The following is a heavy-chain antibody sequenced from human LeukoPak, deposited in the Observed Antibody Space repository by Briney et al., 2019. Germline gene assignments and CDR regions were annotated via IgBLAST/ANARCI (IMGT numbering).Heavy chain of an antibody. CDR2: INPKSGGT. J-gene: IGHJ4*02. CDR3: ARDTGRETTSIDY. Sequence: GAVKVSCKASVYTFTGYYMHWVRQGPGQGGEWMGWINPKSGGTNYAQKFQGRVTMTRDPSISTAYMEMRRLRSDDTAVYYCARDTGRETTSIDYWGQGTLVTVSS. V-gene: IGHV1-2*02. D-gene: IGHD4-11*01. CDR1: VYTFTGYY.